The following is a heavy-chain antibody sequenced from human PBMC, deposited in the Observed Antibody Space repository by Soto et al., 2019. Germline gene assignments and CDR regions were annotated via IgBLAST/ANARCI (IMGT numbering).Heavy chain of an antibody. J-gene: IGHJ6*02. CDR3: TRYSSNWFQSEGMDV. CDR1: GGSISTYY. V-gene: IGHV4-4*07. D-gene: IGHD6-13*01. Sequence: PSETLPVTCTASGGSISTYYWSWVRQPAGKGLEWIGRIDTSGNTNYNPSLKSRVTMSVETSKKQFSLKLTSVTAADTAVYYCTRYSSNWFQSEGMDVWGQGTTVTVSS. CDR2: IDTSGNT.